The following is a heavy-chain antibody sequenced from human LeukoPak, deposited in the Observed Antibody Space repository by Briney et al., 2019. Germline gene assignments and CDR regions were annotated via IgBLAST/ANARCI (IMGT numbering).Heavy chain of an antibody. CDR2: ISYIGIT. CDR3: ARDLTTVTKGFDI. D-gene: IGHD4-11*01. J-gene: IGHJ3*02. Sequence: SETLSLTCTISGDSISTHYWTWIRQPPGKGLEWIGYISYIGITNYNPSLKSRATISVDTSKNQFSLRLRSVTAADTAVYYCARDLTTVTKGFDIWGQGTVVTVSS. CDR1: GDSISTHY. V-gene: IGHV4-59*11.